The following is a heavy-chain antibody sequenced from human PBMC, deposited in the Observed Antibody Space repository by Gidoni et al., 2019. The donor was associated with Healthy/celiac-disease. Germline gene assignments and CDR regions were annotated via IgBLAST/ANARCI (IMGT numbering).Heavy chain of an antibody. CDR3: ARGPHFLEWLFEYTFDY. CDR1: GGSISSYY. V-gene: IGHV4-59*01. CDR2: IYYSGST. D-gene: IGHD3-3*01. Sequence: QVQLQESGPGLVKPSETLSLTCTVSGGSISSYYWSWIRQPPGKGLEWIGYIYYSGSTNYNPSLKSRVTISVDTSKNQFSLKLSSVTAADTAVYYCARGPHFLEWLFEYTFDYWGQGTLVTVSS. J-gene: IGHJ4*02.